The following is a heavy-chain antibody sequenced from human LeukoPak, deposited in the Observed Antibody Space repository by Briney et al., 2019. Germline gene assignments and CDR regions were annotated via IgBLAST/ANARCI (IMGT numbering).Heavy chain of an antibody. D-gene: IGHD2-2*01. J-gene: IGHJ5*02. CDR1: GFTFSSYA. V-gene: IGHV3-23*01. CDR2: ISGSGGST. Sequence: HPGGSLRLSCAASGFTFSSYAMSWVRQAPGKGLEWVSAISGSGGSTYYADSVKGRFTISRDNSKNTLYLQMNSLRAEDTAVYYCAKSEDIVVVPAAGFDPWGQGTLVTVSS. CDR3: AKSEDIVVVPAAGFDP.